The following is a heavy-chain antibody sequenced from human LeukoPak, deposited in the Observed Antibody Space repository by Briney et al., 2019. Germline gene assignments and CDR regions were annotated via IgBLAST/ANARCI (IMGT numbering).Heavy chain of an antibody. Sequence: GGALRLSCAASGFTFSSYSMNWVRQAPGKGLEWVSYISGSSSTIYYADSVKGRFTISRDNARNSLYLQMNSLRAEDTAVYYCATPFDYWGQGTLVTVSS. CDR2: ISGSSSTI. CDR1: GFTFSSYS. CDR3: ATPFDY. V-gene: IGHV3-48*01. J-gene: IGHJ4*02.